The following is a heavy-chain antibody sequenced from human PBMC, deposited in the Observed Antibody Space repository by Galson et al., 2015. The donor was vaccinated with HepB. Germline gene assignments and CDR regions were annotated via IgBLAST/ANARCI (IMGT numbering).Heavy chain of an antibody. J-gene: IGHJ4*02. CDR1: GFTFSSYA. V-gene: IGHV3-64*02. D-gene: IGHD3-3*01. CDR2: ISSNGGST. Sequence: SLRLSCAASGFTFSSYAMHWVRQAPGKGLEYVSGISSNGGSTYYADSVKGRFTISRDNSKNTLYLQMGSLRVEDMAVYYCARSYYDFWSGYPQGYFDYWGQGTLVPVSS. CDR3: ARSYYDFWSGYPQGYFDY.